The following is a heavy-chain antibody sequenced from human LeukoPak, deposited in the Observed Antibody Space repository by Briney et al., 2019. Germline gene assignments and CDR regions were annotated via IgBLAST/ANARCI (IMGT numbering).Heavy chain of an antibody. CDR2: IYTSGST. V-gene: IGHV4-4*07. CDR1: GGSISSYY. Sequence: SETLSLTCTVSGGSISSYYWSWIRQPAGKGLEWIGRIYTSGSTNYNPSLKSRVTMSVDTSKNQFSLKLSSVTAADTAVYYCARGPIAAAGTPLFDYWGQGTLVTVSS. J-gene: IGHJ4*02. D-gene: IGHD6-13*01. CDR3: ARGPIAAAGTPLFDY.